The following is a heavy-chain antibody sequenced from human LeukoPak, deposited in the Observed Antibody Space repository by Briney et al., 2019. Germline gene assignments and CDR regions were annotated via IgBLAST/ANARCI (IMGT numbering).Heavy chain of an antibody. CDR3: ARDRDVDTAMVLFDP. J-gene: IGHJ5*02. V-gene: IGHV3-11*01. CDR1: GFTFSDYY. CDR2: ISSSGSTI. D-gene: IGHD5-18*01. Sequence: GGSLRLSCAASGFTFSDYYMSWIRQALGKGLEWVSYISSSGSTIYYADSAKGRFTISRDNAKNSLYLQMNSLRAEDTAVYYCARDRDVDTAMVLFDPWGQGTLVTVSS.